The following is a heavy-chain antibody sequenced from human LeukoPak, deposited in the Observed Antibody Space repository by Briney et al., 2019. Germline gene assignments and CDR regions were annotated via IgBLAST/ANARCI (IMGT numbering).Heavy chain of an antibody. CDR1: GYTFPRYC. Sequence: ASIKVSCKASGYTFPRYCMHWVRQAPGPGLEWMGWNNPNSDGTNYAQKLQVSVTMTRDTSLRRDYMELRRMRFDDPAVYCCPSGTIRRTVAAGIDTFDIWGQGTIVTVSS. D-gene: IGHD1-1*01. V-gene: IGHV1-2*02. CDR3: PSGTIRRTVAAGIDTFDI. CDR2: NNPNSDGT. J-gene: IGHJ3*02.